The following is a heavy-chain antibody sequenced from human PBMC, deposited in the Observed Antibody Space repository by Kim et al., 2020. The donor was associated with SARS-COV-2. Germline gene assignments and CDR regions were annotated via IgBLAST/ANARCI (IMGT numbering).Heavy chain of an antibody. CDR2: IYYSGST. CDR1: GGSISSSSYY. Sequence: SETLSLTCTVSGGSISSSSYYWGWIRQPPGKGLEWIGSIYYSGSTYYNPSLKSRVTISVDTSKNQFSLKLSSVTAADTAVYYCARDTFVATVTTFWRYYYGMDGWGQGTTVTVSS. D-gene: IGHD4-17*01. CDR3: ARDTFVATVTTFWRYYYGMDG. J-gene: IGHJ6*02. V-gene: IGHV4-39*07.